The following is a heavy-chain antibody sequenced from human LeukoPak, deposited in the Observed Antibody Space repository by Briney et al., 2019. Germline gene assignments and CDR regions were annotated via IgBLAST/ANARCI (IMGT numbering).Heavy chain of an antibody. CDR2: ISSSGTSI. V-gene: IGHV3-48*02. J-gene: IGHJ2*01. D-gene: IGHD2-15*01. CDR3: ARGRLTCSGGSCYSWYFDL. Sequence: QPGGSLRLSFAASGXTFSSYSMNWVRQAPGKGLEWVSIISSSGTSIYYADSVKGRLTISRDNAKNSLYLQMNSLRDEDTAVYYCARGRLTCSGGSCYSWYFDLWGRGTLVTVSS. CDR1: GXTFSSYS.